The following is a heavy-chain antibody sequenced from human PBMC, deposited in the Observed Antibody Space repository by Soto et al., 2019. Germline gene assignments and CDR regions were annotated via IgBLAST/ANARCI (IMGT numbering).Heavy chain of an antibody. V-gene: IGHV3-73*01. Sequence: VGSLRFSCAASGFTFSVSAIHWVRQASGKGLQWVGRIRSTGNNYATAYAASLKGRFTISRDDSEDTAYLQMSGLKTEDTAVYYCNGRIEYFDPWGRGTLVTVSS. CDR2: IRSTGNNYAT. CDR1: GFTFSVSA. D-gene: IGHD2-21*01. CDR3: NGRIEYFDP. J-gene: IGHJ5*02.